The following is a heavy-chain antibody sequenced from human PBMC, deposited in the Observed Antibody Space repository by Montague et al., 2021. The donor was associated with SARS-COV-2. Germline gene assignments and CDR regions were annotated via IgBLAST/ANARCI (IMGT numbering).Heavy chain of an antibody. V-gene: IGHV4-59*11. Sequence: SGTLSLTCTVSGGSISNHYWSWIRQPPGRGLEWIAFYSGNTNYNPSPKSRVTISVDTSKNQFSPKLSSVTAADTAVYYCATYGSGTKDDDFDIWGQGTMVTVSS. CDR3: ATYGSGTKDDDFDI. D-gene: IGHD3-10*01. J-gene: IGHJ3*02. CDR1: GGSISNHY. CDR2: FYSGNT.